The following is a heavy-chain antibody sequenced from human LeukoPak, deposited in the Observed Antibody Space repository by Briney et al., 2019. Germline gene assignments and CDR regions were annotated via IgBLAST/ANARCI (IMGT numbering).Heavy chain of an antibody. V-gene: IGHV1-2*02. Sequence: ASVKVSCKASGYTFTGYYMHWVRQAPGQGLEWMGWINPNSGGTNYAQKFQGRVTMTRDTSISTAYMELSRLRSEDTAVYYCARGRYYGSGSYNYYYMDVWGKGTTVTISS. J-gene: IGHJ6*03. D-gene: IGHD3-10*01. CDR3: ARGRYYGSGSYNYYYMDV. CDR2: INPNSGGT. CDR1: GYTFTGYY.